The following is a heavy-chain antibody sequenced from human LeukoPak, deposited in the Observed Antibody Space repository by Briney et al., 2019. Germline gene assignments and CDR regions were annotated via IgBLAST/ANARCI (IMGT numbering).Heavy chain of an antibody. CDR1: GFTFSSNS. J-gene: IGHJ4*02. D-gene: IGHD6-6*01. CDR2: IDSSGRGT. Sequence: PGGSLRLSCAASGFTFSSNSMNWVRQPPGKGLEWVSSIDSSGRGTYYAGSVKGRFTISRDNAKNSLYLQMNSLRAEDTAVYYCARELAARQDLDYWGQGTLVTVSS. V-gene: IGHV3-21*01. CDR3: ARELAARQDLDY.